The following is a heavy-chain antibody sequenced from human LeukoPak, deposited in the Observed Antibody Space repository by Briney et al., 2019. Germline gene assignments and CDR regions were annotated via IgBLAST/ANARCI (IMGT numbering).Heavy chain of an antibody. CDR2: MNPNSGNT. CDR3: ARRGSQYDILTGYYLYYFDH. J-gene: IGHJ4*02. CDR1: GYTFTSYD. V-gene: IGHV1-8*01. D-gene: IGHD3-9*01. Sequence: GASVTVSFKASGYTFTSYDINWVRQAPGQGLEWMGWMNPNSGNTGYAQKFQGRVTMTRNTSISTAYMELSSLRSEDTAVYYCARRGSQYDILTGYYLYYFDHWGQGTLVTVSS.